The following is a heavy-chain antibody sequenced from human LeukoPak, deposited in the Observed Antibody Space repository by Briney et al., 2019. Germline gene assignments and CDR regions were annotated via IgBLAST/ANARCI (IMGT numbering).Heavy chain of an antibody. J-gene: IGHJ6*02. D-gene: IGHD1-26*01. CDR1: GGSISGYY. CDR3: ARDPGGSVGAKENGMDV. CDR2: ISYSGST. V-gene: IGHV4-59*01. Sequence: SETLSLTCTVSGGSISGYYWSWIRQPPGKGLEWIGYISYSGSTNYNPSLKSRVTISVDTSKNQFSLKLSSVTAADTAVYYCARDPGGSVGAKENGMDVWGQGTTVTVSS.